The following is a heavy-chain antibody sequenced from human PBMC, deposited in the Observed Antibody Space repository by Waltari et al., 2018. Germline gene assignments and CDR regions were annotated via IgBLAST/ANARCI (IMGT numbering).Heavy chain of an antibody. CDR3: ARGSGAAADYYYYYYMDV. CDR1: GGSISSHY. V-gene: IGHV4-59*11. Sequence: QVQLQESGPGLVKPSETLSLTCTVSGGSISSHYWSWIRQPPGKGLEWIGYIYYSGSTNYNPSLKSRVTISVDTSKNQFSLKLSSVTAADTAVYYCARGSGAAADYYYYYYMDVWGKGTTVTVSS. J-gene: IGHJ6*03. CDR2: IYYSGST. D-gene: IGHD6-13*01.